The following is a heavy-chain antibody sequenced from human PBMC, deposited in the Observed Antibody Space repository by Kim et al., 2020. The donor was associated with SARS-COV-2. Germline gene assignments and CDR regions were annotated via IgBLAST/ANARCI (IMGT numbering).Heavy chain of an antibody. V-gene: IGHV3-30-3*01. Sequence: GGSLRLSCAASGFTFSSYAMHWVRQAPGKGLEWVALISYDGSNKYYADSVKGRFTISRDNSKNTLYLQMNSLRAEDTAVYYCARDLARSYHESSGYGPGGYWGQGTLVTVSS. CDR1: GFTFSSYA. D-gene: IGHD3-22*01. CDR2: ISYDGSNK. CDR3: ARDLARSYHESSGYGPGGY. J-gene: IGHJ4*02.